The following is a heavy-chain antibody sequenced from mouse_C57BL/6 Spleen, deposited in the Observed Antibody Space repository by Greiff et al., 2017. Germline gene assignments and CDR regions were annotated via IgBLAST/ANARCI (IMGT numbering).Heavy chain of an antibody. CDR2: INPGSGGT. V-gene: IGHV1-54*01. D-gene: IGHD4-1*01. CDR3: ARELGQGYAMDY. J-gene: IGHJ4*01. CDR1: GYAFTNYL. Sequence: QLQQSGAELVRPGTSVKVSCKASGYAFTNYLIEWVKQRPGQGLEWIGVINPGSGGTNYNEKFKGKATLTADKSSSTAYMQLSSLTSEDSAVYFCARELGQGYAMDYWGQGTSVTVSS.